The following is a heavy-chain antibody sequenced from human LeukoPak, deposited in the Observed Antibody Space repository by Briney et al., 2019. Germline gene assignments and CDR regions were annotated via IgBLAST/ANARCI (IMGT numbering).Heavy chain of an antibody. CDR1: GGSISRYS. D-gene: IGHD6-19*01. CDR2: ISHSGAI. V-gene: IGHV4-59*08. Sequence: PSETLSLTCIVSGGSISRYSWNWIRQSLGKGLEWIGYISHSGAISYKSSLTSRVTISVDTAKNQLSRRLTSVTAADTAVYYCARWDDSAWAFGNWGPGTLVTVSS. CDR3: ARWDDSAWAFGN. J-gene: IGHJ4*02.